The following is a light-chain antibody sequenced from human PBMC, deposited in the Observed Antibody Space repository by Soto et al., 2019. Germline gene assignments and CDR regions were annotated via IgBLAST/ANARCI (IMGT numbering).Light chain of an antibody. CDR1: QSISNH. J-gene: IGKJ1*01. CDR2: AES. CDR3: PQSYSSPPT. V-gene: IGKV1-39*01. Sequence: DVQMTQSPSSLSASVEDRVIITCRASQSISNHLNWYQQKPGKAPKLLIFAESSLQSGVPSRFSGSRSGQDLTLTISTLQPEDFATYYSPQSYSSPPTFGRGTKVDIX.